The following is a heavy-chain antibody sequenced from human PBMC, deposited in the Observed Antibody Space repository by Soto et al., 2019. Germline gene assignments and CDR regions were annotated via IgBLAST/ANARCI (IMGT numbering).Heavy chain of an antibody. J-gene: IGHJ4*02. CDR1: GFTFSSYG. Sequence: GGSLRLSCAASGFTFSSYGMHWVRQAPGKGLEWVAVISYDGSNKYYADSVKGRFTTSRDNSKNTLYLQMNSLRAEDTAVYYCAKDNYDSSGYYYRYFDYWGQGTLVTVS. CDR3: AKDNYDSSGYYYRYFDY. D-gene: IGHD3-22*01. CDR2: ISYDGSNK. V-gene: IGHV3-30*18.